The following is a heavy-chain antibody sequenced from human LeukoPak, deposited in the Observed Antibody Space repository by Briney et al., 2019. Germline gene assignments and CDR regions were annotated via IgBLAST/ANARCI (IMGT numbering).Heavy chain of an antibody. CDR3: ARGLVDTAMLGDC. CDR2: INPNSGGT. J-gene: IGHJ4*02. CDR1: GYTFTVYY. D-gene: IGHD5-18*01. Sequence: ASVKVSCKASGYTFTVYYMHWVRQAPGQGLEWMGWINPNSGGTNYAQKFQGRVTMTRDTSISTAYMELSRLRSDDTAVYYCARGLVDTAMLGDCWGQGTLVTVSS. V-gene: IGHV1-2*02.